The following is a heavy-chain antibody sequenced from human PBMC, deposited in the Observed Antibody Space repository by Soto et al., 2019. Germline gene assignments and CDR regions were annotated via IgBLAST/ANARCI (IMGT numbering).Heavy chain of an antibody. J-gene: IGHJ3*02. CDR3: ARVPGFHSILEDAFDI. Sequence: GASVKVSCKASGYTFTSYYMHWVRQAPGQGLEWMGIINPSGGSTSYAQKFQGRVTMTRDTSTSTVYMELSSLRSEDTAVYYCARVPGFHSILEDAFDIWGQGTMVTVSS. CDR1: GYTFTSYY. CDR2: INPSGGST. D-gene: IGHD3-3*02. V-gene: IGHV1-46*01.